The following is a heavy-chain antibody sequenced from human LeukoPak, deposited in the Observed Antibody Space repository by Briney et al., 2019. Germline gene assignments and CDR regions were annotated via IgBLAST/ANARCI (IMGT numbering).Heavy chain of an antibody. D-gene: IGHD3-22*01. V-gene: IGHV3-21*01. CDR2: ISSSSSYI. CDR3: ARATMTLNDAFDI. J-gene: IGHJ3*02. Sequence: GGSLRLSCAASGFTFSSYSMNWVRQAPGKGLEWVSSISSSSSYIYYADSVKGRFTISRDNAKNSLYLQMNSLRAEDTAVYYCARATMTLNDAFDIWGQGTMVTVSS. CDR1: GFTFSSYS.